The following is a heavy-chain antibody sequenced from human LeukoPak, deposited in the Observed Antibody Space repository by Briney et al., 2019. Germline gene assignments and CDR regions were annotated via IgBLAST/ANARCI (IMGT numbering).Heavy chain of an antibody. Sequence: GSLRLSCAASGFTFSSYWMSWVRQAPGKGLEWVANIKQDGSEKYYVDSVKGRFTISRDNAKNSLYLQMNSLRAEDTAVYYCAREITIFGVVTRIYYYGMDVWGQGTTVTVSS. CDR2: IKQDGSEK. D-gene: IGHD3-3*01. J-gene: IGHJ6*02. V-gene: IGHV3-7*01. CDR3: AREITIFGVVTRIYYYGMDV. CDR1: GFTFSSYW.